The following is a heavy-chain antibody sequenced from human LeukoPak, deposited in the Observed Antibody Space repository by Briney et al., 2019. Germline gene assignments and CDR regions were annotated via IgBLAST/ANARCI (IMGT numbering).Heavy chain of an antibody. V-gene: IGHV1-18*01. Sequence: ASVKVSCKASGYTFTSYGISWVRQAPGQGLEWMGWISAYNGNTNYAQKLQGRVTMTTDTSTSTAYMELRSLRSDDTAVYYCARDTGTTSYYYYMDVWGKRTTVTVSS. D-gene: IGHD1-7*01. CDR3: ARDTGTTSYYYYMDV. CDR1: GYTFTSYG. J-gene: IGHJ6*03. CDR2: ISAYNGNT.